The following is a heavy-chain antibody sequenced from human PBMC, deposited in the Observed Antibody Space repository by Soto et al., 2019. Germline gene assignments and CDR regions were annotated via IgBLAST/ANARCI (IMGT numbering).Heavy chain of an antibody. V-gene: IGHV4-61*08. J-gene: IGHJ4*02. CDR2: TYYNGDT. D-gene: IGHD6-19*01. CDR1: DDSFRGAEYY. Sequence: SETLSLTCTVSDDSFRGAEYYWSWIRQPLGKGPEWIGYTYYNGDTKYNPALRSRVTMSEDTSKNQFSLRLSSVTAADTAVYFCARGPAYIDGWRNFDLWGRVILVTVSS. CDR3: ARGPAYIDGWRNFDL.